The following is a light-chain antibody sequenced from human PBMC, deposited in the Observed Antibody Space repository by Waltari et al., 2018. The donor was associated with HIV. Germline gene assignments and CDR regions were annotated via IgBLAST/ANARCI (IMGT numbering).Light chain of an antibody. CDR2: EVT. CDR1: SSDVGSYNV. V-gene: IGLV2-14*02. Sequence: QSALTQPASVSGSPGQSITISCTGTSSDVGSYNVVSWYQQHPGKAPKLMIYEVTKRPSGVSNRFSGSKSGNTASLTISGLQAEDEADYYCSSYTSSSTPWVFGGGTKLTVL. J-gene: IGLJ3*02. CDR3: SSYTSSSTPWV.